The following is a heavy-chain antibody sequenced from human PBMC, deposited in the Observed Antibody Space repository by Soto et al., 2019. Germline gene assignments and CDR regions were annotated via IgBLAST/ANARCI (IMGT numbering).Heavy chain of an antibody. Sequence: GGSLRLSCAASGFTFDDYVMHWVRQAPGKGLEWVSSISWNSATIDYADSVKGRFTISRDNAKNSLYLQMNSLRAEDTALYHCAKNNGYFGMDAWGQGTTVTVSS. CDR1: GFTFDDYV. CDR3: AKNNGYFGMDA. V-gene: IGHV3-9*01. J-gene: IGHJ6*02. CDR2: ISWNSATI.